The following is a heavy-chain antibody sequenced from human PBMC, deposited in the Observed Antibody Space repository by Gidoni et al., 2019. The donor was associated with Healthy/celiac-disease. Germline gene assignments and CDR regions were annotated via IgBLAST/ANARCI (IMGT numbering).Heavy chain of an antibody. D-gene: IGHD6-19*01. Sequence: QLQLQESGPGLVKPSETLSLTCTVSGGSISSSSYYWGWIRQPPGKGLEWIGSIYYSGSTYYNPSLKSRVTISVDTSKNQFSLKLSSVTAADTAVYYCAAEGDSSGWCAYPCTVDYWGQGTLVTVSS. J-gene: IGHJ4*02. CDR1: GGSISSSSYY. CDR3: AAEGDSSGWCAYPCTVDY. V-gene: IGHV4-39*01. CDR2: IYYSGST.